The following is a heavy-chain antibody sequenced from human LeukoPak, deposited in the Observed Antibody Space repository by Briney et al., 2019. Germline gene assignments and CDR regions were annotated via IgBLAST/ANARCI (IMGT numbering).Heavy chain of an antibody. D-gene: IGHD3-9*01. V-gene: IGHV3-53*01. CDR1: GFTVSSNY. CDR3: AKQKLRYFDWLYDY. Sequence: PGGSLRLSCAASGFTVSSNYMSWVRQAPGKGLEWVSVIYSGGSTYYADSVKGRFTISRDNSKSTLYLQMNSLRAEDTAVYYCAKQKLRYFDWLYDYWGQGTLVTVSS. J-gene: IGHJ4*02. CDR2: IYSGGST.